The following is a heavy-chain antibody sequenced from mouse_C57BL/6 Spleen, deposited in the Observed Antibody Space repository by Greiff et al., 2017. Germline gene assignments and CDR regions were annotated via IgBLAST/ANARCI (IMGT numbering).Heavy chain of an antibody. CDR2: INPNNGGT. CDR3: ARYGSPLLWAMDY. J-gene: IGHJ4*01. V-gene: IGHV1-18*01. Sequence: VQLKQSGPELVKPGASVKIPCKASGYTFTDYNMDWVKQSHGKSLEWIGDINPNNGGTIYNQKFKGKATLTVDKSSSTAYMELRSLTSEDTAVYYCARYGSPLLWAMDYWGQGTSVTVSS. CDR1: GYTFTDYN. D-gene: IGHD2-10*01.